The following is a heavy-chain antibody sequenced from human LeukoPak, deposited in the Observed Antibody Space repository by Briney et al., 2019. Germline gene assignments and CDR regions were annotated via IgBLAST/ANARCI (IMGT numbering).Heavy chain of an antibody. V-gene: IGHV1-8*03. Sequence: GASAKVSCKASGYTFTSYDINWVRQATGQGLEWMGWMNPNSGNTGYAQKFQGRVTITRNTSISTAYMELSSLRSEDTAVYYCARDIASYAFDIWGQGTMVTVSS. CDR2: MNPNSGNT. J-gene: IGHJ3*02. CDR3: ARDIASYAFDI. D-gene: IGHD5-12*01. CDR1: GYTFTSYD.